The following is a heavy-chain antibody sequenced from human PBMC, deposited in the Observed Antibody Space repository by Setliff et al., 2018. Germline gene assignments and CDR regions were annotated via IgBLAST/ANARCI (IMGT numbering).Heavy chain of an antibody. J-gene: IGHJ4*02. Sequence: KPSETLSLTCTVSGGSISSSSYYWGWIRQPPGKGLEWIGRIHSSGDTKYNPSLKTRVTIAVDTSKNQFSLKLNSATAADTAVYYCARATVGLATIIYFDSWGPGTLVTVSS. V-gene: IGHV4-39*07. CDR1: GGSISSSSYY. CDR2: IHSSGDT. D-gene: IGHD4-4*01. CDR3: ARATVGLATIIYFDS.